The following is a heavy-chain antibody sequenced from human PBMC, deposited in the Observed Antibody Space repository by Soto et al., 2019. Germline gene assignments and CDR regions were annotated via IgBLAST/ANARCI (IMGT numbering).Heavy chain of an antibody. Sequence: SETLSLTCAVYGGSFSGYYWSWIRQPPGKGLEWIGEINHSGSTNYIPSLKSRVTISVDTSKNQFSLKLSSVTAADTAVYYCARGRGIVVPAAPIPYYYYGMDVWGQGTTVTVSS. V-gene: IGHV4-34*01. J-gene: IGHJ6*02. D-gene: IGHD2-2*01. CDR1: GGSFSGYY. CDR3: ARGRGIVVPAAPIPYYYYGMDV. CDR2: INHSGST.